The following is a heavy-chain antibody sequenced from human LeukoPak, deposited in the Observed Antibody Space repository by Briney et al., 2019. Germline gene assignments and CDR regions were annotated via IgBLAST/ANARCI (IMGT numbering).Heavy chain of an antibody. D-gene: IGHD4-17*01. Sequence: PGGSLGLSCAASGFTVSSNYMNWVRQAPGKGLEWVSYISSSSSTIYYADSVKGRFTISRDNAKNSLYLQMNSLRAEDTAVYYCASRATVTSGWGQGTLVTVSS. CDR1: GFTVSSNY. CDR3: ASRATVTSG. V-gene: IGHV3-48*01. J-gene: IGHJ4*02. CDR2: ISSSSSTI.